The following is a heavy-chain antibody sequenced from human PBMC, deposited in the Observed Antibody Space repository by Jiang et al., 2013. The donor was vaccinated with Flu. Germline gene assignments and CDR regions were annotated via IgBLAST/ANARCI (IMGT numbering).Heavy chain of an antibody. Sequence: SGAEVKKPGASVKVSCKASGYTFTSYYMHWVRQAPGQGLEWMGIINPSGGSTSYAQKFQGRVTMTRDTSTSTVYMELSSLRSEDTAVYYCARGEWSRLVSNQLGVYYYGMDVWGQGTTVTVSS. J-gene: IGHJ6*02. V-gene: IGHV1-46*03. CDR1: GYTFTSYY. CDR3: ARGEWSRLVSNQLGVYYYGMDV. CDR2: INPSGGST. D-gene: IGHD6-19*01.